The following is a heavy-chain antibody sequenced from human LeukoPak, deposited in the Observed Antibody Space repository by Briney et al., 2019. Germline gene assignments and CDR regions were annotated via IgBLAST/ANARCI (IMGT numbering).Heavy chain of an antibody. D-gene: IGHD7-27*01. V-gene: IGHV3-33*01. CDR3: ARDLGYFDY. CDR1: GFTFSSYG. CDR2: IWYDGSNK. Sequence: GGSLRLSCAASGFTFSSYGMHWVRQAPGKGPEWVAVIWYDGSNKYYADSVKGRFTISRDNSKNTLYLQMNSLRAEDTAVYYCARDLGYFDYWGQGTLVTVSS. J-gene: IGHJ4*02.